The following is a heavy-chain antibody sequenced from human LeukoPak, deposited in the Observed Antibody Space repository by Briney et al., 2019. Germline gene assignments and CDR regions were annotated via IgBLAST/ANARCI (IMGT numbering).Heavy chain of an antibody. D-gene: IGHD3-3*01. V-gene: IGHV3-53*01. Sequence: TGGSLRLSCAASGFTVSSNYMSWVRQAPGKGLEWVSVIYSGGSTYYADSVKGRFTISRDNSKNTLYLQMNSLRAEDTAVYYCARVSGYYSIDYWGQGTLVTVSS. J-gene: IGHJ4*02. CDR2: IYSGGST. CDR3: ARVSGYYSIDY. CDR1: GFTVSSNY.